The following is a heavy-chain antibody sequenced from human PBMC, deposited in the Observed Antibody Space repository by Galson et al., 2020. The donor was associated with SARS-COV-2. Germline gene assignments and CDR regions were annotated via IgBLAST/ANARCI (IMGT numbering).Heavy chain of an antibody. Sequence: SETLSLTCAVYGGSFSGYYWSWIRQPPGKGLEWIGEINSSGSTNYNPSLKSRVTISVDTSKNHFSLKLSSVTAADTAVYYCARALGDYYDSSGYSYFDYWGQGTLVTVSS. D-gene: IGHD3-22*01. J-gene: IGHJ4*02. CDR1: GGSFSGYY. CDR2: INSSGST. V-gene: IGHV4-34*01. CDR3: ARALGDYYDSSGYSYFDY.